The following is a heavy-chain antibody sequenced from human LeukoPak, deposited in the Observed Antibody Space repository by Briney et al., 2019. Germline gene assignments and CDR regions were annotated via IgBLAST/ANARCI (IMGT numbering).Heavy chain of an antibody. J-gene: IGHJ4*02. CDR1: GGSISSSSYY. CDR2: IYYSGST. V-gene: IGHV4-39*01. D-gene: IGHD6-6*01. Sequence: SETLSLTCTVSGGSISSSSYYWGWIRQPPGKGLEWIGSIYYSGSTYYNPSLKSRVTISVDTSKNQFSLKLSSVTAADTAVYYCARHLGIGSSSLYFDYWGQGTLVTVSS. CDR3: ARHLGIGSSSLYFDY.